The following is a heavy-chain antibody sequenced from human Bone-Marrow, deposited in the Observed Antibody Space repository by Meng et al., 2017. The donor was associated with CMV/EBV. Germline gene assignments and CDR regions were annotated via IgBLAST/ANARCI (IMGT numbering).Heavy chain of an antibody. CDR3: ARDVIPNCITTSCYFVLNWFDP. D-gene: IGHD2-2*01. CDR1: GYIFTNYG. J-gene: IGHJ5*02. Sequence: ASVKVSCKASGYIFTNYGINWVRQAPGQALEWMGWISAYNGNTKNAQKFQGRVTMTTDTSTSTAYMELRSLTSDHTAVYYCARDVIPNCITTSCYFVLNWFDPWGQGTLVTFSS. V-gene: IGHV1-18*01. CDR2: ISAYNGNT.